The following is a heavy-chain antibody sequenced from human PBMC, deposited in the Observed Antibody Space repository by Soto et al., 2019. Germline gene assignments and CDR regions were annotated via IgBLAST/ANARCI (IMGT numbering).Heavy chain of an antibody. J-gene: IGHJ4*02. CDR1: GFSLSTDDLG. D-gene: IGHD6-6*01. CDR3: ARSKYSISSFDY. V-gene: IGHV2-5*02. CDR2: IYWDDDK. Sequence: SGPTLVNPRQTLTLTCTFSGFSLSTDDLGVGWIRQPPGKALDWLAVIYWDDDKRYSPSLKSRLTITKDTSKNQVLLTMTNMDPVDTATYFCARSKYSISSFDYWGQGALVTVSS.